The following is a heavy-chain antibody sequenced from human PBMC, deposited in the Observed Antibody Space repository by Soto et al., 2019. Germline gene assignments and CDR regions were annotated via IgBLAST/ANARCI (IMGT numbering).Heavy chain of an antibody. CDR1: GGSISSGDYY. V-gene: IGHV4-30-4*01. J-gene: IGHJ6*02. Sequence: SETLSLTCTVSGGSISSGDYYWSWIRQPPGRGLEWIGYIYYSGSTYYNPSLKSRVTISVDTSKNQFSLKLSSVTAADTAVYYCARDNRPYCGGDCYPESYYYYGMDVWGQGTTVTVSS. D-gene: IGHD2-21*02. CDR3: ARDNRPYCGGDCYPESYYYYGMDV. CDR2: IYYSGST.